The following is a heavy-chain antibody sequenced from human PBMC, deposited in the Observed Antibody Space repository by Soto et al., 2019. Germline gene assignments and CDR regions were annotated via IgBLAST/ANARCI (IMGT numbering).Heavy chain of an antibody. CDR3: ARDWGPYWFDP. Sequence: PSETLSLTCTVSGGSLSGGRDYWNWIRQPPGKQMEWIGYIYDSGATKYNPSLKSRVTISQDTSKNQFSLKMNSVTPPDTAVYYCARDWGPYWFDPWGQGILVTVSS. CDR1: GGSLSGGRDY. V-gene: IGHV4-61*01. D-gene: IGHD3-16*01. J-gene: IGHJ5*02. CDR2: IYDSGAT.